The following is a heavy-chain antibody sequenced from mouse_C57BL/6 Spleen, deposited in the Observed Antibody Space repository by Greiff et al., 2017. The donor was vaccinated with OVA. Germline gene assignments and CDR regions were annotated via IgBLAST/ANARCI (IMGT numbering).Heavy chain of an antibody. V-gene: IGHV1-69*01. J-gene: IGHJ1*03. Sequence: QVQLQQPGAELVMPGASVKLSCKASGYTFTSYWMHWVKQRPGQGLEWIGEIDPSDSYTNYNQKFKGKSTLTVDKSSSTAYMQLSSLTSEDSAVYYWARFGHYGGAWYFDVWGTGTTVTVSS. D-gene: IGHD1-1*01. CDR3: ARFGHYGGAWYFDV. CDR1: GYTFTSYW. CDR2: IDPSDSYT.